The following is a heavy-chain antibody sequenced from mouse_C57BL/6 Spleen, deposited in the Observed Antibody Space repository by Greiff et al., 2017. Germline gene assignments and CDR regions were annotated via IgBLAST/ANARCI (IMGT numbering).Heavy chain of an antibody. CDR1: GYAFSSYW. CDR2: IYPGDGDT. J-gene: IGHJ2*01. D-gene: IGHD1-1*01. Sequence: VKLVESGAELVKPGASVKISCKASGYAFSSYWMNWVKQRPGKGLEWIGQIYPGDGDTNYNGKFKGKATLTADKSSSTAYMQLSSLTSKDSAVYFCARSDGSSYFDYWGQGTTLTVSS. V-gene: IGHV1-80*01. CDR3: ARSDGSSYFDY.